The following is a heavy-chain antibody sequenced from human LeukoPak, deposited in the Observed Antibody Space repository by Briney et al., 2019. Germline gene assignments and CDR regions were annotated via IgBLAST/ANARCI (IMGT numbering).Heavy chain of an antibody. CDR3: ARGAVWYYYMDV. Sequence: ASVKVSCKASGYTLTSYDINWVRQATGQGLEWMGWMNPNSGNTGYAQKFQGRVTMTRNTSISTAYMELSSLRSEDTAVYYCARGAVWYYYMDVWGKGTTVTVSS. J-gene: IGHJ6*03. V-gene: IGHV1-8*01. CDR1: GYTLTSYD. D-gene: IGHD3-16*01. CDR2: MNPNSGNT.